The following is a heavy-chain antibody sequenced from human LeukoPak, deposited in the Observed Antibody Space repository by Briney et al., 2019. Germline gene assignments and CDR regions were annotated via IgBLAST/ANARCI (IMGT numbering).Heavy chain of an antibody. J-gene: IGHJ4*02. CDR1: GFTFSSYS. CDR2: ISSSSSTI. V-gene: IGHV3-48*02. Sequence: GGSLRLSCAASGFTFSSYSMNWVRQAPGKGLEWVSYISSSSSTIYYADSVKGRFTISRDNAKNSLYLQMNCLRDEDTAVYYCAREDAQDYYDSSGYYDYWGQGTLVTVSS. CDR3: AREDAQDYYDSSGYYDY. D-gene: IGHD3-22*01.